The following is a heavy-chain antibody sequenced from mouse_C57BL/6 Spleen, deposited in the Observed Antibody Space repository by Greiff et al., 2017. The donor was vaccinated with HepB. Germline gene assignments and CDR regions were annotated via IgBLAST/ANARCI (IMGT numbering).Heavy chain of an antibody. D-gene: IGHD5-5*01. CDR1: GYTFTDYN. CDR3: ARRTPTSYFDV. CDR2: INPNNGGT. J-gene: IGHJ1*03. V-gene: IGHV1-18*01. Sequence: EVQLQQSGPELVKPGASVKIPCKASGYTFTDYNMDWVKQSHGKSLEWIGDINPNNGGTIYNQKFKGKATLTVDKSSSTAYMELRSLTSEDTAVYYCARRTPTSYFDVWGTGTTVTVSA.